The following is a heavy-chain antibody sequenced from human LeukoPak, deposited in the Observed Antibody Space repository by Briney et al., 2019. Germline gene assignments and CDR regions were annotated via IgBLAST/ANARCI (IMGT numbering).Heavy chain of an antibody. CDR1: GGSISSYY. V-gene: IGHV4-59*01. CDR3: ARDLIAAAGDNWFDP. D-gene: IGHD6-13*01. Sequence: SETLSLTCTVPGGSISSYYWSWIRQPPGKGLGWIGYIYYSGSANYNPSLKSRATLSVDTSKNQFSLTLSSVTAADTAVYYCARDLIAAAGDNWFDPWGQGTLVTVSS. CDR2: IYYSGSA. J-gene: IGHJ5*02.